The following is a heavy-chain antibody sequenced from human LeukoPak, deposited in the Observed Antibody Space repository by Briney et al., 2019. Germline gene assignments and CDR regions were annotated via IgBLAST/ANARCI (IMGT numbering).Heavy chain of an antibody. CDR3: AREGGSGCYELDY. Sequence: ASVKVSCKASGYTFTSYGITWVRQAPGQGLEWMGWISPYNGNTKYAQKVQGRVTMTTDTSTSTVYMELRSLSSDDMAVYYCAREGGSGCYELDYWGQGTLVTVSS. CDR2: ISPYNGNT. J-gene: IGHJ4*02. D-gene: IGHD6-19*01. V-gene: IGHV1-18*03. CDR1: GYTFTSYG.